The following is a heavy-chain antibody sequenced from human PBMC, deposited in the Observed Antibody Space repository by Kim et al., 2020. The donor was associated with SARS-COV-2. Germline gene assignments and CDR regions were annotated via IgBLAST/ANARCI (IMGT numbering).Heavy chain of an antibody. CDR2: ISYDGSNK. V-gene: IGHV3-30-3*01. Sequence: GGSLRLSCAASGFTFSSYAMHWVRQAPGKGLEWVAVISYDGSNKYYADSVNGRFTISRDNSKNTLYLQMNSLRAEDTAVYYCAREGLFGAKPNWGQGTLVTVSS. CDR1: GFTFSSYA. D-gene: IGHD3-3*01. CDR3: AREGLFGAKPN. J-gene: IGHJ4*02.